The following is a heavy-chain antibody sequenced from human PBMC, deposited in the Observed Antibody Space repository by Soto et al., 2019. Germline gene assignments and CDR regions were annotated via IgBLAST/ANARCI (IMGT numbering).Heavy chain of an antibody. D-gene: IGHD3-10*01. J-gene: IGHJ4*02. CDR2: IYYTGST. V-gene: IGHV4-31*03. Sequence: QVQLQESGPGLVKPSQTLSLTCTVSGGSISSGGYYWSWIRQHPGKGLEWTGYIYYTGSTYYNPSLKSRVTISVDTSKNQFSLKLSSVTAADTAVYYCATLYMVRGVRTFDYWGQGTLVTVSS. CDR3: ATLYMVRGVRTFDY. CDR1: GGSISSGGYY.